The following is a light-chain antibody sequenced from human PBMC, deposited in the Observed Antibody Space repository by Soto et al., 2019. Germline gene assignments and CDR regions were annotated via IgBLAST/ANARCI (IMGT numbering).Light chain of an antibody. CDR2: DAS. Sequence: SLSPGTVSLSTGERATLSCRASQSVSNNYLAWYQQKPGQPPRLLIYDASTRATGIPARFSGSQSGTEFTLTISSLLSEDFAVYSCQQYNNWPLPFGGGTKVDIK. J-gene: IGKJ4*01. V-gene: IGKV3D-15*01. CDR1: QSVSNN. CDR3: QQYNNWPLP.